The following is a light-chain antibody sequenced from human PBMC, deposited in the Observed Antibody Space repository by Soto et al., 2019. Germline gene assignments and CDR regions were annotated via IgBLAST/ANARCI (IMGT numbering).Light chain of an antibody. J-gene: IGLJ2*01. CDR1: TSNIGSEN. Sequence: QSVLTQPPSASGTPGQRGTISCSGSTSNIGSENVNWYQQLPGTAPKLLIYTNNQRPSGVPDRFSGSKSGTSASLAISGLQSEDEANYYCGAWDDSLNGPVFGGGTKVTVL. CDR2: TNN. CDR3: GAWDDSLNGPV. V-gene: IGLV1-44*01.